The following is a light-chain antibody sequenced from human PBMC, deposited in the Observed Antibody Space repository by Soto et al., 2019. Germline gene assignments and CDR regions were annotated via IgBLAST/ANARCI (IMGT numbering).Light chain of an antibody. J-gene: IGLJ1*01. CDR1: SSNLGAGHD. Sequence: QSVLTQPPSVSGAPGQRVTISCTGSSSNLGAGHDVHWYQHLPGTAPKLLIYGNSNRPSGVPDRFSGSKSGTSASLAITGLQAEDEADYYCQSYDSSLSGSEVFGTGTKLTVL. V-gene: IGLV1-40*01. CDR2: GNS. CDR3: QSYDSSLSGSEV.